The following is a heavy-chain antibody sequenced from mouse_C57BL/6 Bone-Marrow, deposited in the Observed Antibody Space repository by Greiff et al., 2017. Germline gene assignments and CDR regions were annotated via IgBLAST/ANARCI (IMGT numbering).Heavy chain of an antibody. CDR1: GYTFTSYW. Sequence: VQLQQSGPELVKPGASVKMSCKASGYTFTSYWITWVKQRPGQGLEWIGDIYPGSGSTNYNEKFKSKATLTVDTSSSTAYMPLSSLTSEDSAVYYCARPYYSNYWYFDVWGTGTTVTVSS. J-gene: IGHJ1*03. CDR2: IYPGSGST. V-gene: IGHV1-55*01. CDR3: ARPYYSNYWYFDV. D-gene: IGHD2-5*01.